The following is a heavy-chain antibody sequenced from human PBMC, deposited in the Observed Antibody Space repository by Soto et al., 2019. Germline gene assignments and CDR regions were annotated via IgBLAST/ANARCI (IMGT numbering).Heavy chain of an antibody. CDR3: ARGGRDHYNSGSPLDI. V-gene: IGHV1-69*08. D-gene: IGHD3-10*01. J-gene: IGHJ3*02. Sequence: QVQLVQSGAEVKRPGSSVKVSCKSSGFTFSSYAITWVRQAPGQGLEWVGRIIPTLGASNFALRFQDRVTLTADKSRTTAFMELNRLTSDDTAVYYCARGGRDHYNSGSPLDIWGQGTLVTVSS. CDR2: IIPTLGAS. CDR1: GFTFSSYA.